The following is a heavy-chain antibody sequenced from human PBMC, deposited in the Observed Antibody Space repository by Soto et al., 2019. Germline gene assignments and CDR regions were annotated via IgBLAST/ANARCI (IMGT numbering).Heavy chain of an antibody. CDR3: AKEGGLSGSYYISSSYYFDY. CDR1: GFTFSSYG. Sequence: QVQLVESGGGVVQPGRSLRLSCVASGFTFSSYGMHWVRKAPGKGLEWVAIISYDGSNTYYADSVKGRFTISRDHSKNTLYLQMNSLRAEDTSVYYCAKEGGLSGSYYISSSYYFDYWGQGTLVTVSS. V-gene: IGHV3-30*18. CDR2: ISYDGSNT. J-gene: IGHJ4*02. D-gene: IGHD1-26*01.